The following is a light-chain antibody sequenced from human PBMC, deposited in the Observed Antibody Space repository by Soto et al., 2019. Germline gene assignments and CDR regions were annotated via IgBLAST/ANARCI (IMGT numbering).Light chain of an antibody. Sequence: QSALTQPAPVSGSPGQSITISCTGTSSDVGSYNLVSWYQQHPGKAPKLMIFEGSKRPSGVSNRFSASKSGTTASLTISGLQAEDEADYYCCSYAGSTTFYVFGAGTKVTVL. V-gene: IGLV2-23*01. CDR3: CSYAGSTTFYV. CDR2: EGS. J-gene: IGLJ1*01. CDR1: SSDVGSYNL.